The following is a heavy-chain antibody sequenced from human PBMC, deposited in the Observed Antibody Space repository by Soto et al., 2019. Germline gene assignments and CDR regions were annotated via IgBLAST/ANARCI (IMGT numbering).Heavy chain of an antibody. CDR1: GFTFSSYW. J-gene: IGHJ4*02. Sequence: GGSLRLSCAASGFTFSSYWLHWVRQAPGEGLVWVSRINSDGSSTRYADSVKGRFTTSRDNAKNTLYLQMNNLRAEDTAVYYCATQIAAGGGGWGQGTLVTAPQ. CDR2: INSDGSST. CDR3: ATQIAAGGGG. D-gene: IGHD6-13*01. V-gene: IGHV3-74*01.